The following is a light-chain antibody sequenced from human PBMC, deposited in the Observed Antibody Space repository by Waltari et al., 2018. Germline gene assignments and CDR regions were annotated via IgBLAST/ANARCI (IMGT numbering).Light chain of an antibody. CDR2: DNT. CDR1: SPNIGAGAG. Sequence: QSVLTQPPPLSGAPGQRVTISSTGSSPNIGAGAGVQCSQQFPGTAPKLLIYDNTNRPSGVPARFSGSKSGTSASLAITGLQAEDEADYYCQSYDSSLRGFYVFGTGTKVTV. CDR3: QSYDSSLRGFYV. V-gene: IGLV1-40*01. J-gene: IGLJ1*01.